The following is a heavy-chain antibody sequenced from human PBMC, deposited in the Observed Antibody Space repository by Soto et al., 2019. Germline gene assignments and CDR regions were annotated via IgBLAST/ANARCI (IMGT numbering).Heavy chain of an antibody. CDR1: GFIFSDSA. CDR2: VRSKGNKYAT. D-gene: IGHD6-19*01. J-gene: IGHJ4*02. V-gene: IGHV3-73*01. CDR3: TGTSGWYFEH. Sequence: EVQLAESGGGLVQPGGSLKLSCAASGFIFSDSAMHWVRQVSGKGLEWVGRVRSKGNKYATGYAASVKGRFTISRDDSENTAYLQMNSLRTEDTAVYYCTGTSGWYFEHWGQGILVTVSS.